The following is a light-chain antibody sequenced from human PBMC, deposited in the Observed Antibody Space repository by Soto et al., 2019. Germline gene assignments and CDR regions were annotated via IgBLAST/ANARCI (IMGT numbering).Light chain of an antibody. CDR1: SSDFGGYNY. CDR2: DVS. V-gene: IGLV2-14*01. Sequence: QSVLTQPASVSGSPGQSITISCTGTSSDFGGYNYVSWYQQHPGKAPKLMIYDVSNRPSGVSNRFSGSKSGNTASLTISGLQVEDEADYYCSSYTSSSTPVVFGGGTKVTVL. CDR3: SSYTSSSTPVV. J-gene: IGLJ2*01.